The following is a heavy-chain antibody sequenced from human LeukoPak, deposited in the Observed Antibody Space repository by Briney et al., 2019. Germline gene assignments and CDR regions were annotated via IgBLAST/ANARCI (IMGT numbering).Heavy chain of an antibody. CDR2: IWYDGSNK. CDR1: GFTFSSYG. J-gene: IGHJ4*02. CDR3: AKDHQTGKLDY. V-gene: IGHV3-33*06. D-gene: IGHD1-1*01. Sequence: GGSLRLSCAASGFTFSSYGMHWVRQAPGKGLEWVAVIWYDGSNKYYADSVKGRFTISRDNSKNTLCLQMNSLRAEDTAVYYCAKDHQTGKLDYWGQGTLVTVSS.